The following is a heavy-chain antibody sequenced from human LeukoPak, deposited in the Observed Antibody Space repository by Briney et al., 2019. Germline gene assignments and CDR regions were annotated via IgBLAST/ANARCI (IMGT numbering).Heavy chain of an antibody. V-gene: IGHV4-59*01. Sequence: SETLSLTCTVSGGSISSYYWSWIRQPPGKGLEWIGYIYYSGSTNYNPSLKSRVTISVDTSKNQFSLKLSSVTVADTAVYYCARGAAQQPNEVAFDIWGQGTMVTVSS. J-gene: IGHJ3*02. CDR1: GGSISSYY. CDR3: ARGAAQQPNEVAFDI. CDR2: IYYSGST. D-gene: IGHD6-13*01.